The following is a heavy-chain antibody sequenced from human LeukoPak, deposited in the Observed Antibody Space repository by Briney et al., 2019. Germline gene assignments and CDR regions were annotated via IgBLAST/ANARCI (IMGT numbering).Heavy chain of an antibody. CDR2: VDYSGRT. V-gene: IGHV4-39*01. Sequence: SETLSLTCTVSGGSITNSDYFWGWISQPPGKGLEWIGNVDYSGRTHYNPSLMGRVTIYADNSKNQFSLKLRSVTAADTAVYYCARLDASSAHFSGSFPDYWGQGTLVTVSS. D-gene: IGHD3-10*01. J-gene: IGHJ4*02. CDR3: ARLDASSAHFSGSFPDY. CDR1: GGSITNSDYF.